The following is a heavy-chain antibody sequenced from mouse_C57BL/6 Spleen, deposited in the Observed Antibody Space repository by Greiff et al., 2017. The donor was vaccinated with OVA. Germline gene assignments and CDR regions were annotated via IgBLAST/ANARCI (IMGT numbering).Heavy chain of an antibody. Sequence: QVQLQQPGAELVKPGASVKMSCKASGYTFTSYWITWVKQRPGQGLEWIGDIYPGSGSTNYNEKFKSKATLTVDTSSSTAYMQLSSLTSEDSAVYYGVKREWLLSSKYYFDYWGQGTTLTVSS. CDR3: VKREWLLSSKYYFDY. V-gene: IGHV1-55*01. D-gene: IGHD2-3*01. J-gene: IGHJ2*01. CDR1: GYTFTSYW. CDR2: IYPGSGST.